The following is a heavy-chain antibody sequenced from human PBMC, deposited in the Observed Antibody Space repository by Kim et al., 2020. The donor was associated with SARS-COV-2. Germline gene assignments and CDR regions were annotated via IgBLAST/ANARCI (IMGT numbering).Heavy chain of an antibody. V-gene: IGHV7-4-1*02. D-gene: IGHD6-19*01. CDR1: GYTFTSYA. J-gene: IGHJ6*02. CDR2: INTNTGNP. Sequence: ASVKVSCKASGYTFTSYAMNWVRQAPGQGLEWMGWINTNTGNPTYAQGFTGRFVFSLDTSVSTAYLQISSLKAEDTAVYYCARWEASSGGYWLPYYYYGMDVWGQGTTVTVSS. CDR3: ARWEASSGGYWLPYYYYGMDV.